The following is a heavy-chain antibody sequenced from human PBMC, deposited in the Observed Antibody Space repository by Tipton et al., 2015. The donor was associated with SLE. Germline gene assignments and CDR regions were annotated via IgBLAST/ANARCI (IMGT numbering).Heavy chain of an antibody. J-gene: IGHJ6*03. D-gene: IGHD3-9*01. Sequence: TLSLTCAVYGGSFSGYYWSWIRQPPGKGLEWIGEINHSGSTNYNPSLKSRVTISVDTSKNQFSLKLSSVTAADTAVYYCVRGGPDWGYYYDVDVWGKGTTVTVSS. V-gene: IGHV4-34*01. CDR1: GGSFSGYY. CDR3: VRGGPDWGYYYDVDV. CDR2: INHSGST.